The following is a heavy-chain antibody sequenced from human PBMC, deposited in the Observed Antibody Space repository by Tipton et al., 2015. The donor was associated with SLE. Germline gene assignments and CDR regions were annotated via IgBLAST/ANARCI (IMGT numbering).Heavy chain of an antibody. CDR3: ARGLPLEWLFSPPYFDY. D-gene: IGHD3-3*01. CDR1: GFTFSSYW. V-gene: IGHV3-7*03. CDR2: IKQDGSEK. J-gene: IGHJ4*02. Sequence: GSLRLSCAASGFTFSSYWMSWVRQAPGKGLEWVANIKQDGSEKYYVDSVKGRFTISRDNAKNSLYLQMNSLRAEDTAVYYCARGLPLEWLFSPPYFDYWGQGTLVTVSS.